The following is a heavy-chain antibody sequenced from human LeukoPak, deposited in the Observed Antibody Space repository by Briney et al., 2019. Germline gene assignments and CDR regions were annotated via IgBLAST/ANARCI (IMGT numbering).Heavy chain of an antibody. Sequence: SETLSLTCTVSGYSISSGYYWGWIRQPPGKGLEWIGNIYDRGHTYYNPSLKSRVTISVDTSKSQVSLKVSSVTAADTAVYYCARGEKWLQLFDYLGQGTLVTVSS. V-gene: IGHV4-38-2*02. J-gene: IGHJ4*02. CDR1: GYSISSGYY. CDR3: ARGEKWLQLFDY. CDR2: IYDRGHT. D-gene: IGHD5-24*01.